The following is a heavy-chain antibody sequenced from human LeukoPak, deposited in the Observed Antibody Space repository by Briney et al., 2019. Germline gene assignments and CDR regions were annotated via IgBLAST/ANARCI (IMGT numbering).Heavy chain of an antibody. CDR3: ARRPDCSSTSCSWFDP. J-gene: IGHJ5*02. CDR2: ISGSGGST. D-gene: IGHD2-2*01. V-gene: IGHV3-23*01. Sequence: GGSLRLSCAASGFTFSNYAMSWVRQAPGKGLEWVSSISGSGGSTYYADSVKGRFTISRDNSKHTLYLQMNSLRAEDTAVYYCARRPDCSSTSCSWFDPWGQGTLVTVSS. CDR1: GFTFSNYA.